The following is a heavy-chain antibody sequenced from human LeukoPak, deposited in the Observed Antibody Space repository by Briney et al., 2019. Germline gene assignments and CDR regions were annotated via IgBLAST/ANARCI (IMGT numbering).Heavy chain of an antibody. CDR2: ISGSGGST. CDR1: GFTFSSYA. J-gene: IGHJ4*02. CDR3: AKDGPDYDFWSGYSY. Sequence: GGSLRLSCSASGFTFSSYAMSWVRQAPGRGLEWVSAISGSGGSTYYADSVKGRFTISRDNSKNTLYLQMNSLRAEDTAVYYCAKDGPDYDFWSGYSYWGQGTLVTVSP. V-gene: IGHV3-23*01. D-gene: IGHD3-3*01.